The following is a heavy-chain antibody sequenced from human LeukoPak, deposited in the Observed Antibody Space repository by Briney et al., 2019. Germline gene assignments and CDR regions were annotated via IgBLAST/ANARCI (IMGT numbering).Heavy chain of an antibody. CDR1: GFTFSSYS. J-gene: IGHJ6*02. V-gene: IGHV3-21*01. CDR2: IRGSDGYM. Sequence: GGSLRLSCAASGFTFSSYSMNWVRQAPGKGLEWVSSIRGSDGYMFYADSMKGRCTISRDNANNSLYLQMNSLRAEDTAVYYCARAEWAMRAQVGMDVWGQGTTVTVSS. CDR3: ARAEWAMRAQVGMDV. D-gene: IGHD2-2*01.